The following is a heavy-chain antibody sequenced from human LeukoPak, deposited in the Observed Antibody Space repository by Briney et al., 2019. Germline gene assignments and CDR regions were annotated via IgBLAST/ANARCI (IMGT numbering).Heavy chain of an antibody. CDR1: GGSFSGYY. V-gene: IGHV4-34*01. CDR2: INHSGST. D-gene: IGHD3-10*01. Sequence: PSETLSLTCAVYGGSFSGYYWSWIRQPPGKGLEWIGEINHSGSTNYNPSLKSRVTISVDTSKNQFSLKLSSVTAADTAVYYCARGRVRDSGSYSNWGQGTLVTVSS. CDR3: ARGRVRDSGSYSN. J-gene: IGHJ4*02.